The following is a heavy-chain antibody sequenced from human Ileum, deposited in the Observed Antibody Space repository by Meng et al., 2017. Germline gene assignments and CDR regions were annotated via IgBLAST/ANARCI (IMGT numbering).Heavy chain of an antibody. D-gene: IGHD4-23*01. CDR3: ARESHYGGNFVTFDY. CDR1: GGSISSRNR. CDR2: TYNSGST. J-gene: IGHJ4*02. V-gene: IGHV4-4*02. Sequence: QGQGQEPGPGVGKPWVTLSLLCAVTGGSISSRNRRRWVRQPPRKGLEWIGETYNSGSTNYNRSLKSRVTISVDKSKNQFSLKLSSMTAADTAVYYCARESHYGGNFVTFDYWGQGTLVTVSS.